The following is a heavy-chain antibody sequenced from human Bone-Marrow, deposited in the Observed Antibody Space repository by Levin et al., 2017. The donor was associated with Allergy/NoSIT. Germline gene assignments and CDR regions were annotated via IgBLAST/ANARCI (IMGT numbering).Heavy chain of an antibody. CDR3: ARNAPYSTSWTFDY. Sequence: VASVKVSCKASGYTFTAYNLHWVRQAPGQGLEWMGRINPNSGGTDYAQQFQGRVTLTRDSSINTAYMELTGLRSNDTAVYFCARNAPYSTSWTFDYWGQGTLVTVSS. V-gene: IGHV1-2*06. CDR2: INPNSGGT. CDR1: GYTFTAYN. D-gene: IGHD2/OR15-2a*01. J-gene: IGHJ4*02.